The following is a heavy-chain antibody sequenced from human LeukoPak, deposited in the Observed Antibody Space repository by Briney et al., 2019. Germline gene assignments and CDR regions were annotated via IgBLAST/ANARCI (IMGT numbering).Heavy chain of an antibody. Sequence: SETLSLTCTVSGDSISSRSHSWGWIRQPPGKGLEWIVNIDYSGNIYFNLSLKSRVTVSVDTSKNQFSLRLSSVTAADTAVYYCARITALFENLASKDYFDYWGQGTLVTVSS. CDR1: GDSISSRSHS. CDR3: ARITALFENLASKDYFDY. V-gene: IGHV4-39*01. J-gene: IGHJ4*02. D-gene: IGHD3-10*01. CDR2: IDYSGNI.